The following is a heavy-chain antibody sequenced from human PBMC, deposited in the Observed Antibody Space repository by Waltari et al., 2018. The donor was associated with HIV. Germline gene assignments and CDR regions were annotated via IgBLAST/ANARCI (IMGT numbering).Heavy chain of an antibody. D-gene: IGHD6-19*01. CDR3: ARDWQQWLVRGGAFDI. CDR2: INPNSGGT. V-gene: IGHV1-2*02. Sequence: VQLVQSGAEVKKPGDSVKVSCKASGYTFTGDYMHGVRPATGQGLEWMGWINPNSGGTNYAQKFQGRVTMTRDTSISTAYMELSRLRSDDTAVYYCARDWQQWLVRGGAFDIWGQGTMVTVSS. CDR1: GYTFTGDY. J-gene: IGHJ3*02.